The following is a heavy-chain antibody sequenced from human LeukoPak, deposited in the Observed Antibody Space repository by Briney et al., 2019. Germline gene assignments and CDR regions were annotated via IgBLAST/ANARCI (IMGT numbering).Heavy chain of an antibody. CDR1: GFTFSSYA. D-gene: IGHD3-10*01. CDR2: ISYDGSNK. J-gene: IGHJ4*02. V-gene: IGHV3-30-3*01. Sequence: PGRSLRLSCAASGFTFSSYAMHWVRQAPGKGLEWVAVISYDGSNKYYADSVKGRFTISRDNSKNTLYLRMNSLRAEDTAVYYCARDRLRYSDYWGQGTLVTVSS. CDR3: ARDRLRYSDY.